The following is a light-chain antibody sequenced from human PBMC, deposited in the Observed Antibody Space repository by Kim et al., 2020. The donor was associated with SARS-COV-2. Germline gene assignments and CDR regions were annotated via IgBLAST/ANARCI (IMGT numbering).Light chain of an antibody. V-gene: IGLV3-19*01. Sequence: ALGQTVRITCQGDSLRSYYASWYQQKPGQAPVLVIYGKNNWPSGIPDRFSGSSSGNTAALTITGAQAEDEADYYCNSRDSSGNHVVLGGGTKLTVL. CDR2: GKN. J-gene: IGLJ2*01. CDR3: NSRDSSGNHVV. CDR1: SLRSYY.